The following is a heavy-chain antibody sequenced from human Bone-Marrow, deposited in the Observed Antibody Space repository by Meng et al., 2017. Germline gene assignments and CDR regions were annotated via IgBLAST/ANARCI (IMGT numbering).Heavy chain of an antibody. CDR2: MNPDSGNT. V-gene: IGHV1-8*01. CDR3: ARGGSKYSSYPIRD. J-gene: IGHJ4*02. D-gene: IGHD6-19*01. Sequence: ASVKVSCKASGYTFTSYDINWVRQATGQGLEWMGWMNPDSGNTGYAQKFQGRVTMTRNTSISTAYMELSSLRSEDTAVYYCARGGSKYSSYPIRDWGQGTLVTVSS. CDR1: GYTFTSYD.